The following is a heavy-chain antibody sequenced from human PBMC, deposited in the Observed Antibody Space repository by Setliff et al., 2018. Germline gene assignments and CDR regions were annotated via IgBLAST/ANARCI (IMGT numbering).Heavy chain of an antibody. CDR1: GFVVSNNE. V-gene: IGHV3-53*01. J-gene: IGHJ5*02. CDR2: TYVGGAT. Sequence: LRLSCAASGFVVSNNELSWVRQAPEKGLEWVSVTYVGGATNYADSVKGRFTISRDNSKNTLYLQMSSLRADDTAIYYCVRRVAGKGWFDPWGQGTLVTVSS. CDR3: VRRVAGKGWFDP. D-gene: IGHD2-15*01.